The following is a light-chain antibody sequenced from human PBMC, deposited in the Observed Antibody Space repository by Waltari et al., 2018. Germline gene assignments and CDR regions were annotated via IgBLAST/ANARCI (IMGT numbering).Light chain of an antibody. Sequence: SYVLTQPPSVSVAPGQTARITCGGNNIGSKSVHWYQQKPGQAPVLVVYANSDRPSGIPERFPGSNSGNTATLTSSRVEAGDEADYYCQVWDITSDHFVCGTGTKVTVL. CDR2: ANS. J-gene: IGLJ1*01. V-gene: IGLV3-21*02. CDR1: NIGSKS. CDR3: QVWDITSDHFV.